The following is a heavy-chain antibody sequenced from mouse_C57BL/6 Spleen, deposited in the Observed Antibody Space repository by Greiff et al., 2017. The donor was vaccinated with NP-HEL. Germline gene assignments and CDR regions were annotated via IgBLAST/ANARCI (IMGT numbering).Heavy chain of an antibody. CDR3: ARDSNYVFDY. CDR1: GGDGTECR. CDR2: INPNKCGT. D-gene: IGHD2-5*01. Sequence: EVQLQQSGPELVKPGASVKIHCKAVGGDGTECRMVVGWGGHGKSLEWIGDINPNKCGTIYNQKFKGKATLTVDKSSSTAYMELRSLTSEDTAVYYCARDSNYVFDYWGQGTTLTVSS. V-gene: IGHV1-18*01. J-gene: IGHJ2*01.